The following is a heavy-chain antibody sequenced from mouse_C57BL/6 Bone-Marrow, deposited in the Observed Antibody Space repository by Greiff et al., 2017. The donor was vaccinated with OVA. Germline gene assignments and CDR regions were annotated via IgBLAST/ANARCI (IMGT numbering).Heavy chain of an antibody. CDR3: ARTEYYDYSYYYAMDY. CDR1: GYTFTSYW. J-gene: IGHJ4*01. CDR2: IDPSDSYT. Sequence: QVQLQQSGAELVKPGASVKLSCKASGYTFTSYWMQWVKQRPGQGLEWIGEIDPSDSYTNYNQKFKGKATLTVDTSSSTAYMQLSSLTSEDSAVYYCARTEYYDYSYYYAMDYWGQGTSVTVSS. V-gene: IGHV1-50*01. D-gene: IGHD2-4*01.